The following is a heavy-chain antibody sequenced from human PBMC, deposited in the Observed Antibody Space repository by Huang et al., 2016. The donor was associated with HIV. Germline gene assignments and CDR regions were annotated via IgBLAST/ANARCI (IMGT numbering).Heavy chain of an antibody. CDR3: ARGSKGNAFDI. CDR1: GYTFTSYY. V-gene: IGHV1-46*01. D-gene: IGHD1-1*01. CDR2: SNPSGGST. Sequence: QVQLVQSGAEVKKPGASVKFSCKASGYTFTSYYMHWVRQAPVQGLEWMGISNPSGGSTSYAQKFQGRVTMTRDTSTSTVYMELSSLRSEDTAVYYCARGSKGNAFDIWGQGTMVTVSS. J-gene: IGHJ3*02.